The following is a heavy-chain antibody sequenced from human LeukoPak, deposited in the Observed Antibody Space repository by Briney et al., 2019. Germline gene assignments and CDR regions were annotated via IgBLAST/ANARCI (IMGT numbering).Heavy chain of an antibody. D-gene: IGHD3-3*01. CDR2: ISSSSSTI. CDR1: GFTFSSYS. Sequence: GGSLRLSCAASGFTFSSYSMNWVRQAPGKGLEWVSYISSSSSTIYYADSVKGRFTISRDNAKNSLYLQMNSLKTEDTAVYYCTTQSITIFGVVIIPHYYYYMDVWGKGTTVTVSS. V-gene: IGHV3-48*01. CDR3: TTQSITIFGVVIIPHYYYYMDV. J-gene: IGHJ6*03.